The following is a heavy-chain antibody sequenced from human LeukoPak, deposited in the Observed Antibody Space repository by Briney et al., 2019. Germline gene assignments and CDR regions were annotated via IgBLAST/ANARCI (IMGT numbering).Heavy chain of an antibody. CDR3: AREGLDY. V-gene: IGHV1-8*01. J-gene: IGHJ4*02. CDR2: KNPNSGNS. CDR1: GYTFTNYD. Sequence: ASVKVSCKASGYTFTNYDINWVRQATGHGLEWMGYKNPNSGNSAYAQKFQGRVTITTDASITTAYMEVSGLRSEDTALYYCAREGLDYWGQGTLVTVSS.